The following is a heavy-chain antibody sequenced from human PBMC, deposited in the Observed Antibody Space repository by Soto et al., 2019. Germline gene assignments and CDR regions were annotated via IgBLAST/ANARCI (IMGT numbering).Heavy chain of an antibody. J-gene: IGHJ4*02. V-gene: IGHV3-23*01. CDR1: GFTFSSYA. CDR2: IGGSGAGT. D-gene: IGHD6-19*01. Sequence: EVQLLESGGGLVQPGGSLRLSCAASGFTFSSYAMSWVRQAPGKGLEWVSGIGGSGAGTNYADSVKGRFTISRDNSKNTLYLQVSSLRAEDTAVYYCARGGGIAVAGTHLDYWGQGTLVTVSS. CDR3: ARGGGIAVAGTHLDY.